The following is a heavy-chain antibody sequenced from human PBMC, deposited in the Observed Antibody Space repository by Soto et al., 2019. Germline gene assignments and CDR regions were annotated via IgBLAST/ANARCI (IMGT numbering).Heavy chain of an antibody. CDR1: GFTFSNYA. J-gene: IGHJ4*02. V-gene: IGHV3-30-3*01. D-gene: IGHD4-17*01. CDR3: ARRPVTYYFDY. Sequence: PGGSLRLSCAASGFTFSNYAMHWVRQAPGKGLEWVAVISYDGSNTYYADSVKGRLTISRDNSKSTLYLQMDSLRAEDTAVYYCARRPVTYYFDYWGQGTLVTVYS. CDR2: ISYDGSNT.